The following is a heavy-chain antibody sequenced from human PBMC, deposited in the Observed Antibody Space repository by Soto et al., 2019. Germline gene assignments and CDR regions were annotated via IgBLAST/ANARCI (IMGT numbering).Heavy chain of an antibody. CDR2: IYYSGST. CDR3: ARDRDSSGLRYFDY. Sequence: QVQLQESGPGLVKPSQTLSLTCTVSGGSISSGGYYWSWIRQHPGKGLEWIGYIYYSGSTYYNPSLKSRVTISVDTSKNQCSLKLSSVTAADTAVYYCARDRDSSGLRYFDYWGQGTLVTVSS. D-gene: IGHD3-22*01. J-gene: IGHJ4*02. CDR1: GGSISSGGYY. V-gene: IGHV4-31*03.